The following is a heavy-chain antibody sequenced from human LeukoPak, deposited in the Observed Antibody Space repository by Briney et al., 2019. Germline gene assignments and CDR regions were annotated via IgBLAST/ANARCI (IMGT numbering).Heavy chain of an antibody. CDR2: VYPGDSDT. CDR1: GYSFTSHW. CDR3: ARAFYSSGFFFDY. V-gene: IGHV5-51*01. Sequence: GESLKISCKGSGYSFTSHWIGWVRQMPGEGLEWMGVVYPGDSDTRYSPSLRGQVTISADKSINTAYLQWSSLEASDTAMYYCARAFYSSGFFFDYWGQGTLVTVSS. D-gene: IGHD6-19*01. J-gene: IGHJ4*02.